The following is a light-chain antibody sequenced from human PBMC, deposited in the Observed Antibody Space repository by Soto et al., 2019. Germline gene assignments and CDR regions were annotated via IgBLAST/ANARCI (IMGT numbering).Light chain of an antibody. V-gene: IGKV3-20*01. Sequence: EIVLTQSPGTLSLSPGDRATLSCRASQSVSSSYLAWYQQKPGQAPGLLIYGASSRATGIPDRFSGSGSGTDFTLTISRLEPEDFAVYYCQQYNNWPPWTFGRGTKVDIK. CDR2: GAS. CDR3: QQYNNWPPWT. CDR1: QSVSSSY. J-gene: IGKJ1*01.